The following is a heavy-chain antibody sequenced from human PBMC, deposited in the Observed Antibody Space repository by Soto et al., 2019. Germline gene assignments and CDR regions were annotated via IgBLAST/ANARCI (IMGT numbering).Heavy chain of an antibody. CDR2: ISGSGGST. D-gene: IGHD2-21*02. Sequence: GGSLRLSCAVSGFMFSNYAMTWVRQAPGKGLEWVSSISGSGGSTYYSDSVRGRFTISRDNSKKMLYLEMNSLKGDDTAVYYCAKDGSGGDHYYFDKWGQGPLVTVSS. V-gene: IGHV3-23*01. J-gene: IGHJ4*02. CDR3: AKDGSGGDHYYFDK. CDR1: GFMFSNYA.